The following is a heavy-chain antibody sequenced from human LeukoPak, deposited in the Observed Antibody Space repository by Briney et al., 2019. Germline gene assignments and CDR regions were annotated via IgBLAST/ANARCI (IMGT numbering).Heavy chain of an antibody. J-gene: IGHJ5*02. CDR2: INPNSGGT. CDR3: ARGTKAGWNYVWFDP. Sequence: GASVKVSCQASVYTFTGYYMHWVRPAPGQGRAGMGWINPNSGGTHYAQKFQGRVTMTRDTSISTAYMELSRLTSDDTGVYYCARGTKAGWNYVWFDPWGQGTLVSVSS. V-gene: IGHV1-2*02. D-gene: IGHD1-7*01. CDR1: VYTFTGYY.